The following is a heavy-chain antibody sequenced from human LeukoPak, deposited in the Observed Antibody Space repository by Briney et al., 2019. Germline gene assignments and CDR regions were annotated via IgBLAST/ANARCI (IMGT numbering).Heavy chain of an antibody. CDR2: IDPSDSYT. V-gene: IGHV5-10-1*01. Sequence: GESLNVSCKGSGYSFTSYWFSWVRQMPGKGLEWMGRIDPSDSYTNYSPSFQGHVTISADKSISTAYLQWSSLKASDPAMYYCARLRIQQGYCFNYWGQGTLVTVSS. CDR3: ARLRIQQGYCFNY. J-gene: IGHJ4*02. CDR1: GYSFTSYW. D-gene: IGHD5-18*01.